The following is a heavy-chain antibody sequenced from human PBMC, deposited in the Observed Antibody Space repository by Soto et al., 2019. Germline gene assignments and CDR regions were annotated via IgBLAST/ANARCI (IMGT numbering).Heavy chain of an antibody. Sequence: QLQLQESGPGLVKPSETLSLTCTVSGDSISSSSYYWGWTRQPPGKGLEWIGTIYYSGNTYYNPSLKRRVTISVDTSKSQFSLKLSSVTAADTAVYYCARLLYGRRFDPWGQGTLVTVSS. V-gene: IGHV4-39*01. J-gene: IGHJ5*02. CDR2: IYYSGNT. D-gene: IGHD2-8*01. CDR1: GDSISSSSYY. CDR3: ARLLYGRRFDP.